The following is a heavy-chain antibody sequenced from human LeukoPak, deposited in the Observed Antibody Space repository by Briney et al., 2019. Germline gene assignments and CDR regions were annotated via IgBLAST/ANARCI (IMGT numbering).Heavy chain of an antibody. CDR1: GYTFTSYY. J-gene: IGHJ5*02. V-gene: IGHV1-46*01. Sequence: GASVKVSCKASGYTFTSYYMHWVRQAPGQGLEWMGIINPSGGSTSYAQKFQGRVTMTRDMSTSTVYMELSSLSSEDTAVYYCARGTPMIVGPSGWFDPWGQGTLVTVSS. CDR2: INPSGGST. CDR3: ARGTPMIVGPSGWFDP. D-gene: IGHD3-22*01.